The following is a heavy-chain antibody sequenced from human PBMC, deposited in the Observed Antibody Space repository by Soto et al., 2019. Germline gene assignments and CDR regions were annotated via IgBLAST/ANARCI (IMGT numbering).Heavy chain of an antibody. CDR1: GGSFCGYY. J-gene: IGHJ4*02. CDR3: ARGATGYFDY. V-gene: IGHV4-34*01. CDR2: INHSGST. Sequence: PSETLSLTCAVYGGSFCGYYWSWIRQPPGKGLEWIGEINHSGSTNYNPSLKSRVTISVDTSKNQFSLKLSSVTAADTAVYYCARGATGYFDYWGQGTLVTVSS.